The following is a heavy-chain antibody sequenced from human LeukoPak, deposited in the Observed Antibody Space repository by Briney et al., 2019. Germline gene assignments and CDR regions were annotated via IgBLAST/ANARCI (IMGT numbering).Heavy chain of an antibody. CDR2: IYYSGNT. CDR3: ARDSGTTGEVKSDP. V-gene: IGHV4-39*07. J-gene: IGHJ5*02. CDR1: GVSISSSNSY. Sequence: SETLSLTCTVSGVSISSSNSYWGWMRQPPGKGLDWIGSIYYSGNTYYNASLKSQVSISIDTSKNQFSLKLSSVTAADTAVYYCARDSGTTGEVKSDPWGQGALVTVSS. D-gene: IGHD3-10*01.